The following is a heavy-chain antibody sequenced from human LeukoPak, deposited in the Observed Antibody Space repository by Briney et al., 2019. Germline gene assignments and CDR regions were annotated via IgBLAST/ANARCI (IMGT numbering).Heavy chain of an antibody. D-gene: IGHD1-20*01. Sequence: ASVKVSCKASGYTFTSYYMHWVRQAPGQGLEWMAIINPSGGSTSYAQKFQGRVTMTRDTSTSTVYMELSSLRSEDTAVYYCARDTSVTGTPGYFDYWGQGTLVTVSS. CDR2: INPSGGST. J-gene: IGHJ4*02. CDR3: ARDTSVTGTPGYFDY. CDR1: GYTFTSYY. V-gene: IGHV1-46*01.